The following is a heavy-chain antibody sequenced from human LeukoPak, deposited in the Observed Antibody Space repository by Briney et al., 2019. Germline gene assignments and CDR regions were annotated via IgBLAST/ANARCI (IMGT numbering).Heavy chain of an antibody. CDR1: GFTFSSYA. V-gene: IGHV3-23*01. D-gene: IGHD4-17*01. Sequence: PGGSLRLSCAASGFTFSSYAMSWVRQAPGKGLEWVSGITASGDRTYYADSVQGRFTMSRDNSKNTVYLQMNSLRVEDTAVYYCAKDPNDYGDYVRFFDYWGQGTLVTVSS. CDR2: ITASGDRT. J-gene: IGHJ4*02. CDR3: AKDPNDYGDYVRFFDY.